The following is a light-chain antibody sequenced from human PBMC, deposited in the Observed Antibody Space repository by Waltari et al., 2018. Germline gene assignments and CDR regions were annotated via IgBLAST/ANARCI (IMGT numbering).Light chain of an antibody. CDR2: NTN. V-gene: IGLV7-43*01. CDR1: TGAVTSNYY. Sequence: QTVVTQEPSLTVSPGGTVTLTCASSTGAVTSNYYPNWIQQRPGQAPRALIYNTNNKYSLPPARFSGSPLGGKAALTLSRAQPEDEADYYCLLYYSGGARVFGGGTKLTVL. J-gene: IGLJ2*01. CDR3: LLYYSGGARV.